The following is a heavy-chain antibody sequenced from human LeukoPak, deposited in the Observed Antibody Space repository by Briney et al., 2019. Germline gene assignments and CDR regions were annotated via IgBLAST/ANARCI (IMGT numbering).Heavy chain of an antibody. V-gene: IGHV3-11*01. CDR1: GFTFSDYY. J-gene: IGHJ6*02. Sequence: PGGSLRLSCAASGFTFSDYYMSWIRQAPGKGLEWVSYISSSGSTIYYADSVKGRFTISRDNAKNSLYLQMNSLRAEDTAVYYCARDSGRAAMGPPYYYGMDVWGQGTTVTVSS. CDR2: ISSSGSTI. D-gene: IGHD5-18*01. CDR3: ARDSGRAAMGPPYYYGMDV.